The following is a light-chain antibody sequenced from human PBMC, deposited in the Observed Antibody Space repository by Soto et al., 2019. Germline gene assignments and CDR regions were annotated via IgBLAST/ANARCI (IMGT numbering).Light chain of an antibody. CDR2: LNSDGSH. CDR3: QTWGTGRGV. J-gene: IGLJ3*02. Sequence: QPVLTQSRSASASLGASVKLTCTLSSGHSSYAIAWHQQQPEKGPRYLMKLNSDGSHSKGDGIPDRFSGSSSGAERYLTISSRQSEDEADYYCQTWGTGRGVFGGGTKLTVL. CDR1: SGHSSYA. V-gene: IGLV4-69*01.